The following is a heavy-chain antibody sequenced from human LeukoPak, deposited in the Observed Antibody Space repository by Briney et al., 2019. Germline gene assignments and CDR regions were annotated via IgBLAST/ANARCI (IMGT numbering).Heavy chain of an antibody. V-gene: IGHV1-46*01. J-gene: IGHJ4*02. D-gene: IGHD6-13*01. CDR1: GYIFTSYY. CDR3: ARITRVIGSSWSNEASSDY. CDR2: INPSGGST. Sequence: ASVKVSCKASGYIFTSYYMHWVRQAPGQGLEWMGIINPSGGSTTYAQKFQGRVTMTRDMSTSTVYMELSSLRSEDTAVYYCARITRVIGSSWSNEASSDYWGQGTLVTVSS.